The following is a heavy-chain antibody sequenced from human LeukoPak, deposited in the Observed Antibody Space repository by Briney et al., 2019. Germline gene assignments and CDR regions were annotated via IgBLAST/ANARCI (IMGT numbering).Heavy chain of an antibody. Sequence: SETLSLTCTVSGGSISSYYWSWIRKPPGKGLEWIGYIYYSGSTNYNPSLKSRVTISVDTSKNQFSLKLSSVTAADTAVYYCARRQLLSYGMDVWGQGTTVTVSS. J-gene: IGHJ6*02. CDR1: GGSISSYY. V-gene: IGHV4-59*01. CDR2: IYYSGST. D-gene: IGHD2-2*01. CDR3: ARRQLLSYGMDV.